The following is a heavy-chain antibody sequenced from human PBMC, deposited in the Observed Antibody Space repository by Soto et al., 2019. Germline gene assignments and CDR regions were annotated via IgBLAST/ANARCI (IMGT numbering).Heavy chain of an antibody. CDR3: ARDRYYDSSGYFYWYFDL. Sequence: PGGSLRLSCAASGFTVSSNYMSWVRQAPGKGLEWVSVIYSGGSTYYADSVKGRFTISRDNSKNTLYLQMNSLRAEDTAVYYCARDRYYDSSGYFYWYFDLWGRGTLVTVLL. CDR1: GFTVSSNY. D-gene: IGHD3-22*01. J-gene: IGHJ2*01. CDR2: IYSGGST. V-gene: IGHV3-53*01.